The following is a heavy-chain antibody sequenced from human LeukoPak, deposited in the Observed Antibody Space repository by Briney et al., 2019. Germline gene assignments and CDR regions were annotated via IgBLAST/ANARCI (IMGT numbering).Heavy chain of an antibody. CDR3: ALGRIVGAYDAFDI. D-gene: IGHD1-26*01. V-gene: IGHV1-2*02. J-gene: IGHJ3*02. CDR1: GYTFTGYY. CDR2: INPNSGGT. Sequence: ASVKVSCKASGYTFTGYYMHWVRQAPGQGLEWMGWINPNSGGTNYAQKFQGRVTMTRDTSISTAYMELSRLRSDDTAVYYCALGRIVGAYDAFDIWGQGTMVTVSS.